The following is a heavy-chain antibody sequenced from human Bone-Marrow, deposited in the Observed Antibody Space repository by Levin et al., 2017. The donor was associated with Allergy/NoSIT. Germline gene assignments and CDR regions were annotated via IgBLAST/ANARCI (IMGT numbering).Heavy chain of an antibody. V-gene: IGHV3-30*18. Sequence: GESLKISCAASGFTFSSYAMYWLRQAPAKGLEWVALISYDAKKKRFVDSVQGRFTISRDNSKNILYLQMNNVKAEDSAIYYCAKAEVAFDLWGQGALVTVSS. D-gene: IGHD2-15*01. J-gene: IGHJ5*02. CDR1: GFTFSSYA. CDR3: AKAEVAFDL. CDR2: ISYDAKKK.